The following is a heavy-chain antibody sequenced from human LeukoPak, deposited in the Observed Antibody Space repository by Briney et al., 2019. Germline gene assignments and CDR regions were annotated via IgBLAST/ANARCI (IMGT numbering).Heavy chain of an antibody. CDR2: ISSSSTYI. Sequence: PGGSLRLSCAASGFTFSTFGMNWVRQAPGKGLEWVSSISSSSTYIYYADSVKGRFTISRDNAKSSLYLQMNCLRFEDTAVYYCTRDGRGTTVTTEDYWGQGTLVTVSS. J-gene: IGHJ4*02. V-gene: IGHV3-21*01. D-gene: IGHD4-11*01. CDR3: TRDGRGTTVTTEDY. CDR1: GFTFSTFG.